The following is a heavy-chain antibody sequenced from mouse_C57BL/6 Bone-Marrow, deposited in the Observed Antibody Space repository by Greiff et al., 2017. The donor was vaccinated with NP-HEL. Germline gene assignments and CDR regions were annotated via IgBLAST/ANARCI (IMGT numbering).Heavy chain of an antibody. D-gene: IGHD1-1*01. V-gene: IGHV5-6*02. J-gene: IGHJ3*01. CDR3: ARRDGSSVFAY. Sequence: EVKLVESGGDLVKPGGSLKLSCAASGFTFSSYGMSWVRQTPDKRLEWVATISSGGSYTYYPDSVKGRVTISRDNAKNTLYLQMSSLKSEDTAMYYCARRDGSSVFAYWGQGTLVTVSA. CDR1: GFTFSSYG. CDR2: ISSGGSYT.